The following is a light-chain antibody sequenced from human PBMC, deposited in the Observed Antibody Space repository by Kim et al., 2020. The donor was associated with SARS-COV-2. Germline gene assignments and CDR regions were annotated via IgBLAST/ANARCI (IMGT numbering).Light chain of an antibody. Sequence: STTSPCTGSSSDIGRFDLVSWYRHLPDTAPQLIIYDVSHRTSGVSDRLSGYKSGNTASLTISGLQAEDEAVYYCSSHTSSNSLAVLFGGGTQLTVL. CDR3: SSHTSSNSLAVL. CDR1: SSDIGRFDL. V-gene: IGLV2-14*03. J-gene: IGLJ2*01. CDR2: DVS.